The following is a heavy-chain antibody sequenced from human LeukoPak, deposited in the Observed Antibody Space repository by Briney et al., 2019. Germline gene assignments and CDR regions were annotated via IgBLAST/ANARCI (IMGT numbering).Heavy chain of an antibody. J-gene: IGHJ4*02. D-gene: IGHD2-2*01. V-gene: IGHV4-34*01. CDR1: GGSFSGYY. CDR2: INHSGST. Sequence: SETLSLTCAVYGGSFSGYYWSWIRQPPGKGLEWIGEINHSGSTNYNPSLKSRVTISVDTSKNQFSLKLSSVTAADTAVYYCARGRRDIVVVPAAIDFGYWGQGTLVTVSS. CDR3: ARGRRDIVVVPAAIDFGY.